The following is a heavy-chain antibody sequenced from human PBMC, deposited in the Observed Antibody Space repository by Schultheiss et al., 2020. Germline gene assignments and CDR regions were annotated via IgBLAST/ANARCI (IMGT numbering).Heavy chain of an antibody. V-gene: IGHV3-21*01. CDR2: ISSSSSYI. D-gene: IGHD6-19*01. CDR3: ARDSGGIAVAGTFDY. CDR1: GFTFSSYS. J-gene: IGHJ4*02. Sequence: GGSLRLSCAASGFTFSSYSMNWVRQAPGKGLEWVSYISSSSSYIYYADSVKGRFTISRDNSKNSLYLQMNSLRAEDTAVYYCARDSGGIAVAGTFDYWGQGTLVTVSS.